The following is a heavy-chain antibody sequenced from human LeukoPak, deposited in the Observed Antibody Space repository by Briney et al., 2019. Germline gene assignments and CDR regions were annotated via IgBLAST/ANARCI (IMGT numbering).Heavy chain of an antibody. CDR2: IYYSGNT. D-gene: IGHD3-10*01. Sequence: SETLSLTCTVSGGSFNSSTYYWGWIRQPPGKGLEWVGGIYYSGNTYYNPSLKSRVTISVDTSKNQFSLKLTSVTAADTAVYYCARLRTVNYFDYWGQGTLVTVSS. J-gene: IGHJ4*02. CDR1: GGSFNSSTYY. V-gene: IGHV4-39*01. CDR3: ARLRTVNYFDY.